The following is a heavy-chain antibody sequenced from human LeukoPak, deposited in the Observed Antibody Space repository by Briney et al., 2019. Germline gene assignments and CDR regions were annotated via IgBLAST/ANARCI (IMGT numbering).Heavy chain of an antibody. CDR3: ARGELLQRRSALGFDY. CDR2: INTDGSST. J-gene: IGHJ4*02. Sequence: PGGSLRLSCAASGFTFSSYWMHWVRQAPGKGLVWVSRINTDGSSTSYADSVKGRFTISRDNAKNSLYLQMNSLRAEDTAVYYCARGELLQRRSALGFDYWGQGTLVTVSS. V-gene: IGHV3-74*01. CDR1: GFTFSSYW. D-gene: IGHD1-26*01.